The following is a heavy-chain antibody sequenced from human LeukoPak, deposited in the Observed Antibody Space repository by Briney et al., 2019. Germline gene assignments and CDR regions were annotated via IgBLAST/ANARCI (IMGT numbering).Heavy chain of an antibody. J-gene: IGHJ3*02. V-gene: IGHV3-23*01. CDR3: ARGYYDDPRGAFDI. D-gene: IGHD3-22*01. CDR2: ISNSGDNT. CDR1: GFTFSSYV. Sequence: PGGTLRLSCAASGFTFSSYVMSWVRQAPGKGLEWVSAISNSGDNTYYADSVKGRFTISRDNAKNSLYLQMNSLRAEDTAVYYCARGYYDDPRGAFDIWGQGTMVTVSS.